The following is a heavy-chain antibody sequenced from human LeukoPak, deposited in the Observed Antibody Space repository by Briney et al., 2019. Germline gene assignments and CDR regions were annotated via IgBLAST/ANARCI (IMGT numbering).Heavy chain of an antibody. Sequence: GGSLTLSCVVSGFTFSSYSMSWVRQAPGRGLEWVSSISASSNFISYADSVKGRFTISRDNAKKSLYLQMNSVRAEDTAVYYCAREPGYSSGWFDYWGQGALVTVSS. CDR1: GFTFSSYS. V-gene: IGHV3-21*01. CDR3: AREPGYSSGWFDY. J-gene: IGHJ4*02. CDR2: ISASSNFI. D-gene: IGHD6-19*01.